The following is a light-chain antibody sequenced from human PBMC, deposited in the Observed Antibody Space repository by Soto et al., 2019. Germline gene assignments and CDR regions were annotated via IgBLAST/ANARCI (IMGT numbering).Light chain of an antibody. V-gene: IGKV1-5*03. CDR3: QQSYSTT. CDR2: KAS. CDR1: QSISNW. J-gene: IGKJ1*01. Sequence: DIQMTQSPSTLSASVGDRVTITCRASQSISNWLAWHQQKPGKVPKILIYKASSLESGVPSRFSGSGSGTDFTLTISSLQPEDFATYYCQQSYSTTFGQGTKVDIK.